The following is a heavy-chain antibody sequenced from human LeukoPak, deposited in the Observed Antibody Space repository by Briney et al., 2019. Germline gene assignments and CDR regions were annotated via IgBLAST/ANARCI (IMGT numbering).Heavy chain of an antibody. CDR3: ARTEESGYSYRYFGYYYYMDV. CDR1: GYSISSGYY. D-gene: IGHD5-18*01. J-gene: IGHJ6*03. Sequence: SETLSLTCTVSGYSISSGYYWGWIRQPPGKGLEWIGFIYYSGSTHYNPSLKGRVTISVDTSKNQFSLKLSSVTAADTAVYYCARTEESGYSYRYFGYYYYMDVWGKGTTVTVSS. CDR2: IYYSGST. V-gene: IGHV4-38-2*02.